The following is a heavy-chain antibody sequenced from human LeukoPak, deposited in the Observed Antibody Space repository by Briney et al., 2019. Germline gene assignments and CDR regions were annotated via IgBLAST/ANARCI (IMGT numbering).Heavy chain of an antibody. CDR1: GFTFGDYA. CDR3: TREWELPGTDFDY. V-gene: IGHV3-49*03. D-gene: IGHD1-26*01. Sequence: PGGSLRLSCTASGFTFGDYAMGWFRQAPGEGLKWVGFIRSKAYGGTTEYAASVKGRLTISRDESKSIAYLQMNSLKTEGTAVYYCTREWELPGTDFDYWGQGTLVTVSS. CDR2: IRSKAYGGTT. J-gene: IGHJ4*02.